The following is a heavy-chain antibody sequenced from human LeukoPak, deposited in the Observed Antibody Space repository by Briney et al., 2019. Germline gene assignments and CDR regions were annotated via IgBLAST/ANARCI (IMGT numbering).Heavy chain of an antibody. Sequence: SVKVSCKASGGTFSSYTISWVRQAPGQGLEWMGRIIPILGIANYAQKFQGRVTITADKSTSTAYMELSSLRSEDTAVYYCASRPAYYYDSSGYYPGASDIWGQGTMVTVSS. V-gene: IGHV1-69*02. D-gene: IGHD3-22*01. CDR3: ASRPAYYYDSSGYYPGASDI. CDR1: GGTFSSYT. J-gene: IGHJ3*02. CDR2: IIPILGIA.